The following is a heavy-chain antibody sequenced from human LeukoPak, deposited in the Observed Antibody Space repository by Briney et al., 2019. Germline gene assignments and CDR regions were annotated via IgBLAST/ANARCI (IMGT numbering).Heavy chain of an antibody. Sequence: GGSLRLSCTASGFAFRSYAMAWVRQAPGKGLEGVAAIGSDGDRVHEDSVKGRFTISRDNSKRTLYLQMDNLRAEGTAVYFCAKSAGVATIYFDSWGQGALVTVSS. CDR1: GFAFRSYA. CDR2: IGSDGDR. J-gene: IGHJ4*02. D-gene: IGHD5-12*01. V-gene: IGHV3-23*01. CDR3: AKSAGVATIYFDS.